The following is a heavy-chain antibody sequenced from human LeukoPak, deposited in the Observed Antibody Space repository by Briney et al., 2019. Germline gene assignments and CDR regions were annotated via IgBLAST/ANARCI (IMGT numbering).Heavy chain of an antibody. D-gene: IGHD5-12*01. CDR3: ARVKDGGYSGYDTSFDY. Sequence: ASVKVSCKASGYTFTAYYVHWVRQAPGQGLEWMGIINPSGGSTSYAQKFQGRVTMTRDTSTSTVYMELSSPRSEDTAVYYCARVKDGGYSGYDTSFDYWGQGTLVTVSS. CDR2: INPSGGST. CDR1: GYTFTAYY. J-gene: IGHJ4*02. V-gene: IGHV1-46*01.